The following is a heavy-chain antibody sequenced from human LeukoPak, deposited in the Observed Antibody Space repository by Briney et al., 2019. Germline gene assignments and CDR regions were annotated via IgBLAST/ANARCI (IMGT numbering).Heavy chain of an antibody. CDR2: IYHSGST. D-gene: IGHD3-22*01. CDR1: GYSISSGYY. J-gene: IGHJ4*02. V-gene: IGHV4-38-2*02. CDR3: ARGFDDSSGYYYAY. Sequence: PSETLSLTCTVSGYSISSGYYWGWIRQPPGKGLERIGSIYHSGSTYYNPSLKSRATISVDTSKNQFSLKLSSVTAADTAVYYCARGFDDSSGYYYAYWGQGTLVTVSS.